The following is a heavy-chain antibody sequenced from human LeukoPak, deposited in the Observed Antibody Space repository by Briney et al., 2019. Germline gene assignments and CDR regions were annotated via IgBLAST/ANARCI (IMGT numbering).Heavy chain of an antibody. CDR1: GGSISSGGNY. V-gene: IGHV4-39*07. Sequence: SETLSLTCAVSGGSISSGGNYWGWIRQPPGKGLEWIGSIFHTGSTYFNLSLKSRVTISVDTSKNQFSLRLSSVTAADTAVYYCARDNWYFDLWGRGTLVTVSS. CDR2: IFHTGST. J-gene: IGHJ2*01. CDR3: ARDNWYFDL.